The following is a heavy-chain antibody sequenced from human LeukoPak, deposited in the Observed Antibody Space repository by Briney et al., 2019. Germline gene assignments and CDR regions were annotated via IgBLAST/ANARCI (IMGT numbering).Heavy chain of an antibody. V-gene: IGHV4-38-2*02. CDR1: GYSISSGHY. CDR2: VYHSRST. Sequence: SETLSLTCTVSGYSISSGHYWGAIRQPPGKGLEWIGRVYHSRSTHSNPSLESPVTISVDTSKNQFSLKLSSVTAADTAVYYCAREPSSLVGIFGVVMAPYMDVWGKGTTVTVSS. J-gene: IGHJ6*03. CDR3: AREPSSLVGIFGVVMAPYMDV. D-gene: IGHD3-3*01.